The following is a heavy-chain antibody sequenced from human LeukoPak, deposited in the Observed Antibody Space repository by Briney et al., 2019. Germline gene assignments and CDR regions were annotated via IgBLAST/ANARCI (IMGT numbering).Heavy chain of an antibody. CDR1: GFTFSSYG. CDR2: IRYDGSNK. J-gene: IGHJ3*02. D-gene: IGHD2-2*02. Sequence: GSLRLSCAASGFTFSSYGMHWVRQAPGKGLEWVAFIRYDGSNKYYADSVKGRFTISRDNSKNTLYLQMNSLRAEDTAVYYCARESCSSTSCYRAAFDIWGQGTMVTVSS. V-gene: IGHV3-30*02. CDR3: ARESCSSTSCYRAAFDI.